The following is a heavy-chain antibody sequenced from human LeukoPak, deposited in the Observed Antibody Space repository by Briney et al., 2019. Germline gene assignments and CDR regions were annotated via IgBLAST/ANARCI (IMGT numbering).Heavy chain of an antibody. V-gene: IGHV4-59*01. D-gene: IGHD4-4*01. CDR2: IHYSGST. CDR3: ARSGGDRVEMPTIIDY. Sequence: PSETLSLTCTVSGGYSSSYYWSWIRQPPGKGLEWIGYIHYSGSTKYNPSLKSRVTILVDASKNQLSLRLSSVTAADTAVYYCARSGGDRVEMPTIIDYWGQGILVTVSS. J-gene: IGHJ4*02. CDR1: GGYSSSYY.